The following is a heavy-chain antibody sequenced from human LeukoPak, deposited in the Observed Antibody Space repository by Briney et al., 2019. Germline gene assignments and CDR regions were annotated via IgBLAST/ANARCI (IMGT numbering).Heavy chain of an antibody. CDR1: GFSFSSYG. D-gene: IGHD1-20*01. V-gene: IGHV3-30*18. CDR3: AKDRSMTGNNDAFDI. Sequence: GGSLRLSCAASGFSFSSYGMHWVRQAPGKGLEWVAVISYDGNNKYYADSVTGRFIISRDNSKNTLYLQMNSLRDEDTAVYYCAKDRSMTGNNDAFDIWGQGTMVTVSS. J-gene: IGHJ3*02. CDR2: ISYDGNNK.